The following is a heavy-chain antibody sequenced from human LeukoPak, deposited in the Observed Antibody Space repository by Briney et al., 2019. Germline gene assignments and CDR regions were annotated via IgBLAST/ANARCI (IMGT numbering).Heavy chain of an antibody. V-gene: IGHV3-30*02. CDR2: IRYDGSNK. Sequence: PGGSLRLSCAASGFTFSSYGMHWVRQAPGKGLEWVAFIRYDGSNKYYADSVKGRFTISRDNAKNSLYLQMNSLRAEDTAVYYCARGTSRAVPLGYVWGQGTTVTVSS. CDR1: GFTFSSYG. CDR3: ARGTSRAVPLGYV. D-gene: IGHD3-10*01. J-gene: IGHJ6*02.